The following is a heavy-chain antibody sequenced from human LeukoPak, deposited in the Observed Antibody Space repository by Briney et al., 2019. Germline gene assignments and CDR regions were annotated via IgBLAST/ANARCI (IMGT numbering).Heavy chain of an antibody. Sequence: GGSLRLSCAASGFTFSDYYMSWIRQAPGKGLEWVSYISSSGSTIYYADSGKGRFTISRDNAKNSLYLQMNSLRAEDTAVYYCARDEVDLTGYSGDFDYWGQGTLVTVSS. CDR2: ISSSGSTI. V-gene: IGHV3-11*04. J-gene: IGHJ4*02. CDR1: GFTFSDYY. D-gene: IGHD3-9*01. CDR3: ARDEVDLTGYSGDFDY.